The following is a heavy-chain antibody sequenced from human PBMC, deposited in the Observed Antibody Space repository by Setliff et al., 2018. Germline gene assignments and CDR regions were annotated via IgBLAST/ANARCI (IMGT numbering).Heavy chain of an antibody. Sequence: SETLSLTFTVSSGSIINYYWSWIRQPPGRPLEWIGYIKYDGTTDYNPSLDSRVTMSVDTSKNQFSLKLKSVTAADTAMYYCARGCAAGACYSDYYYYMDVWG. V-gene: IGHV4-59*01. J-gene: IGHJ6*03. CDR2: IKYDGTT. D-gene: IGHD2-15*01. CDR1: SGSIINYY. CDR3: ARGCAAGACYSDYYYYMDV.